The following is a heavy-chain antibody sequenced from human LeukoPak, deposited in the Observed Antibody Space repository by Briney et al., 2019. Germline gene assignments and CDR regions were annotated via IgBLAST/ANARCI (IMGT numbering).Heavy chain of an antibody. D-gene: IGHD6-19*01. CDR3: ARALAVAGSYLGYFDY. Sequence: SVKVSCTASGGTFSSYAISWVRQAPGQGLEWMGGIIPIFGTANYAQKFQGRVTITADESTSTAYMELSSLRSEDTAVYYCARALAVAGSYLGYFDYWGQGTLVTVSS. CDR2: IIPIFGTA. J-gene: IGHJ4*02. CDR1: GGTFSSYA. V-gene: IGHV1-69*01.